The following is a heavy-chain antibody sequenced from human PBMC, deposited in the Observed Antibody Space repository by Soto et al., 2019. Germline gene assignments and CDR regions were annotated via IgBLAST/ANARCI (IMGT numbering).Heavy chain of an antibody. CDR2: IIPLFGTA. Sequence: QVQLVQSGAEVKKPGSSVKVSCKASGGTFSSYAISWVRQAPGQGLEWMEGIIPLFGTANYAQKFQGRVTITADESTSTAYMELRGLRSEGTAVYYCARARRDYVWGSYQYYFDYWGQGTLVTVSS. V-gene: IGHV1-69*12. J-gene: IGHJ4*02. D-gene: IGHD3-16*02. CDR3: ARARRDYVWGSYQYYFDY. CDR1: GGTFSSYA.